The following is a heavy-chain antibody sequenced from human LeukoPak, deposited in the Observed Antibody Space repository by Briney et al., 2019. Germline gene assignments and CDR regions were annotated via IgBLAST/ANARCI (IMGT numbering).Heavy chain of an antibody. Sequence: SGGSLRLSCAASGFTFSSYAMSWVRQAPRKGLEWVSATSGSGVSTYYPDSVKGRFTISRDNSKNTLYLQMNSLRAEDTAVYYCAKVPNSGNYYYFDYWGQGTLVTVSS. V-gene: IGHV3-23*01. J-gene: IGHJ4*02. CDR3: AKVPNSGNYYYFDY. CDR1: GFTFSSYA. D-gene: IGHD1-26*01. CDR2: TSGSGVST.